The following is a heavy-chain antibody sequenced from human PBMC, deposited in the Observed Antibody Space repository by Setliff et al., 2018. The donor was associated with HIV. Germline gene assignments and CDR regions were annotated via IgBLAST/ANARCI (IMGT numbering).Heavy chain of an antibody. CDR2: IYTSGST. CDR1: GGSISSGSYY. Sequence: SETLSLTCTVSGGSISSGSYYWSWIRQPAGKGLEWIGRIYTSGSTKYNPSLKSPVTISVDTSKNQFSLKLRSVTAADTALYYCAREDRHQWLVGGGYFQHWGQGTLVTVSS. J-gene: IGHJ1*01. CDR3: AREDRHQWLVGGGYFQH. D-gene: IGHD6-19*01. V-gene: IGHV4-61*02.